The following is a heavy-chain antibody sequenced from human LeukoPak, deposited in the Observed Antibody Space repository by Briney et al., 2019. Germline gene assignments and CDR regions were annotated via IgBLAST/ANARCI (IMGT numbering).Heavy chain of an antibody. D-gene: IGHD4-17*01. CDR2: ISAYSGNT. V-gene: IGHV1-18*01. CDR1: GYTFTSYG. CDR3: ARNPDYGDYADY. Sequence: ASVEVSCKASGYTFTSYGISWVRQAPGQGLEWMGWISAYSGNTNYAQKLQGRVTMTTDTSTSTAYMELRSLRSDDTAVYYCARNPDYGDYADYWGQGTLVTVSS. J-gene: IGHJ4*02.